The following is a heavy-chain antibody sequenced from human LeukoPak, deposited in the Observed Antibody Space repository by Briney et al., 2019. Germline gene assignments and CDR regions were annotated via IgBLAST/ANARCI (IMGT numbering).Heavy chain of an antibody. Sequence: PGGSLRLSCAASGFTFSDYSMTWVRQAPGKGLEWVSSITSSSRYIYYADSVKGRFSISRDDARSSLYLQMNSLRVGDTAVYYCARERHTFDPWGQGTLVTVSS. D-gene: IGHD6-25*01. CDR3: ARERHTFDP. V-gene: IGHV3-21*01. J-gene: IGHJ5*02. CDR2: ITSSSRYI. CDR1: GFTFSDYS.